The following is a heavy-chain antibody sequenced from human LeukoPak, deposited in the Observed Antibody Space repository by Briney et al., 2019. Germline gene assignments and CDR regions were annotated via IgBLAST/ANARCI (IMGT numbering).Heavy chain of an antibody. Sequence: SETLSLTCTVSGGSISSYYWSWIRQPPGKGLEWIGYIYYSGSTNYNPSLKSRVTISVDTSKNQFSLKLSSVTAADTAVYYCARGLKLRGVTSLDYYGMDVWGQGTTVTVSS. V-gene: IGHV4-59*01. CDR2: IYYSGST. CDR1: GGSISSYY. D-gene: IGHD3-10*01. J-gene: IGHJ6*02. CDR3: ARGLKLRGVTSLDYYGMDV.